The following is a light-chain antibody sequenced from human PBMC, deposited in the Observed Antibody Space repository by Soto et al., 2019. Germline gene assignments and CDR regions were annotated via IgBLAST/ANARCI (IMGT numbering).Light chain of an antibody. CDR3: AAWDDIMNGYV. CDR1: SSNIESNT. Sequence: QSLLTQPPSSSGTPGQMVTISRSGSSSNIESNTVTWYQQLPGTAPTLVIYSNYDRPSGVPDRFSGSTSGTSASLVIRGLQSEDEADYYCAAWDDIMNGYVFGGGTKVTVL. CDR2: SNY. J-gene: IGLJ1*01. V-gene: IGLV1-44*01.